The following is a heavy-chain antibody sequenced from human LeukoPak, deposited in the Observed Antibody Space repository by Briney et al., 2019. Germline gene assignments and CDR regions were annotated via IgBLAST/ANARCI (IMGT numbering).Heavy chain of an antibody. Sequence: GGSLRLSCAASGFTFSSYPMSWVRQAPGKGLEWVSGISGSGGSTYYADSVKGRFTISRDNSKNMVYLQMNSLRAEDTAVYYCAKSPYSSHFDYWGQGTLVTVSS. CDR3: AKSPYSSHFDY. D-gene: IGHD5-18*01. CDR2: ISGSGGST. J-gene: IGHJ4*02. CDR1: GFTFSSYP. V-gene: IGHV3-23*01.